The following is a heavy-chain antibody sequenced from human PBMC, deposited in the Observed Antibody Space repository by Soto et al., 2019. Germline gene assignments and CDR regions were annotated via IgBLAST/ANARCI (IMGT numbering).Heavy chain of an antibody. CDR1: GGSISSGDYY. V-gene: IGHV4-30-4*01. Sequence: QMQLQESGPGLVKPSQTLSLTCTVSGGSISSGDYYWSWIRQPPGKGLEWIGYIYYSGSTYYNPPLKSRVTISVDTSKNQFSLKLSSVTAADTAVYYCARVTIFGVVPYYFDYWGQGTLVTVSS. D-gene: IGHD3-3*01. J-gene: IGHJ4*02. CDR2: IYYSGST. CDR3: ARVTIFGVVPYYFDY.